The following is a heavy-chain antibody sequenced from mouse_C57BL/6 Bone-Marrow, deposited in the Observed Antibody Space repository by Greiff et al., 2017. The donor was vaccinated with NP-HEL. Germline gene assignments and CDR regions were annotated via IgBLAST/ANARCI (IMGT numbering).Heavy chain of an antibody. V-gene: IGHV1-4*01. CDR2: INPSNGYT. CDR3: ARKGLRDY. CDR1: GYTFTNYT. J-gene: IGHJ2*01. Sequence: QVQLQQSGPELARPGASVKMSCKASGYTFTNYTMHWVKQRPGQGLEWIGYINPSNGYTKYNQKFKDKATLTADKSSSTAYMQLSSLTSEDSAGYYCARKGLRDYWGQGTTLTVSS.